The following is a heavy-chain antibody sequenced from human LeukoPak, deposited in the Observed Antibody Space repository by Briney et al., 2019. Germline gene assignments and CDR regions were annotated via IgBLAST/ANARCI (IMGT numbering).Heavy chain of an antibody. CDR3: ARDVGGSLDY. Sequence: ETLSLTCAVYGGSFSNYYWSWIRQSPGKGLEWVANIKEDESAKHQADSVKGRFTISRDNAQNSVYLQMSSLRGEDTAVYYCARDVGGSLDYWGQGTLVTVSS. CDR2: IKEDESAK. CDR1: GGSFSNYY. V-gene: IGHV3-7*01. D-gene: IGHD1-26*01. J-gene: IGHJ4*02.